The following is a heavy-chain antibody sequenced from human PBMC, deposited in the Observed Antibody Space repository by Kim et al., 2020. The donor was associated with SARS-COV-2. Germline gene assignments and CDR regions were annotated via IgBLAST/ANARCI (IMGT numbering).Heavy chain of an antibody. CDR3: AREVDCSSTSCYRGIDGYYYYGMDV. V-gene: IGHV1-18*01. CDR1: GYTFTSYG. D-gene: IGHD2-2*01. J-gene: IGHJ6*02. CDR2: ISAYNGNT. Sequence: ASVKVSCKASGYTFTSYGISWVRQAPGQGLEWMGWISAYNGNTNYAQKLQGRVTMTTDTSTSTAYMELRSLRSDDTAVYYCAREVDCSSTSCYRGIDGYYYYGMDVWGQGTTVTVSS.